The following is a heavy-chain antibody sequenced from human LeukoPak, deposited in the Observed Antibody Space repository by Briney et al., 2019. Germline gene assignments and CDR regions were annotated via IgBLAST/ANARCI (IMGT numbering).Heavy chain of an antibody. CDR2: ISYTGTYI. CDR1: AFSLNAYN. J-gene: IGHJ6*02. V-gene: IGHV3-21*04. Sequence: GGSLRLSCAASAFSLNAYNMNWVRQAPGKGLEWVSSISYTGTYIYYADSVKGRFTISRDNAQNSLYLQMNSLRVEDTAVYYCARGSSSYYGLDVWGQGTTVTVSS. CDR3: ARGSSSYYGLDV. D-gene: IGHD3-10*01.